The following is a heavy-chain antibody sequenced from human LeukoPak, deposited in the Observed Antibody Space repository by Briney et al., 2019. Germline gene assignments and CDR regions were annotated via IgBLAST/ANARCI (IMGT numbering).Heavy chain of an antibody. CDR1: GASVNEYY. CDR3: VQSTGWPGLVF. Sequence: PSETLSLTCVAFGASVNEYYWSWIRQPPGKALEWVGYIYNGVTTSYNPALRSRVTISADKSTNQFSLRLTSMTAADTAMYYCVQSTGWPGLVFWGQGALVTVSS. V-gene: IGHV4-59*08. D-gene: IGHD2-2*01. CDR2: IYNGVTT. J-gene: IGHJ4*02.